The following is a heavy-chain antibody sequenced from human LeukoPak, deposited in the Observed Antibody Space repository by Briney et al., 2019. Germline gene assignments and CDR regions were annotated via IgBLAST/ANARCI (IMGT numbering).Heavy chain of an antibody. CDR1: GDSLITNY. D-gene: IGHD2-8*02. CDR2: IYSSGNT. V-gene: IGHV4-59*12. Sequence: SQTLSLTCTVSGDSLITNYWNWIRQPPGKGLEWIGYIYSSGNTKYNPSLESRATISIDTSQNQFSLRLTSVTAADTAVYYCARDPVYWYDTQNYWGQGTLVTVSS. J-gene: IGHJ4*02. CDR3: ARDPVYWYDTQNY.